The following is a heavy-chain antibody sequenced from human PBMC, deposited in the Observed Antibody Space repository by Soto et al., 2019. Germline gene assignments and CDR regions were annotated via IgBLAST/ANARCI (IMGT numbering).Heavy chain of an antibody. CDR2: VSFDGKVT. J-gene: IGHJ4*02. CDR1: GFTFNSVS. D-gene: IGHD2-21*02. Sequence: QVQLVESGGGMAQAGTSLRLSCTGSGFTFNSVSQHWVRQGPDKGLEWVAVVSFDGKVTYYADSVKGRFTVSRDISKNTLWLQANSLRPEGTAVYDCAREPYGDSQYFDYWGQGTPVTVSS. V-gene: IGHV3-30*04. CDR3: AREPYGDSQYFDY.